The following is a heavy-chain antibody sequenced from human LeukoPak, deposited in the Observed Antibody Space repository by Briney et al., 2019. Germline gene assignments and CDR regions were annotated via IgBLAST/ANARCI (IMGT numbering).Heavy chain of an antibody. J-gene: IGHJ4*02. CDR2: INQDGNEM. D-gene: IGHD6-13*01. V-gene: IGHV3-7*01. CDR3: ARDRVWTVLY. Sequence: PGGSLRLSCAASGFTFSSYWMSLVRQAPGKGLEWVANINQDGNEMYYVDSVKGRFTISRDNAKNSLYLQMNSLKTEDTAVYYCARDRVWTVLYWGQGTLVTVSS. CDR1: GFTFSSYW.